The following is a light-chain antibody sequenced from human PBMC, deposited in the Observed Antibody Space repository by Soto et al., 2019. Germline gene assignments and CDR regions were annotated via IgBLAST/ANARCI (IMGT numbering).Light chain of an antibody. Sequence: DIVMTQSPAILSVSLGERATLSCLASQSISDNLAWYQQRSGQAPRLLIYGASTRATGVPARFSGSGSGTDFTLTISSLRPEDFATYYCQQSYGTPYTFGQGTKLEI. CDR3: QQSYGTPYT. CDR2: GAS. V-gene: IGKV3-15*01. J-gene: IGKJ2*01. CDR1: QSISDN.